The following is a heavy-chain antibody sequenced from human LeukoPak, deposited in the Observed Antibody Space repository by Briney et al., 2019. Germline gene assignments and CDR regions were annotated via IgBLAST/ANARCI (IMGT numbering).Heavy chain of an antibody. CDR3: ARDWYLFDCSSTSCYTRNWFDP. V-gene: IGHV4-4*07. J-gene: IGHJ5*02. D-gene: IGHD2-2*02. Sequence: SETLSLTCTVSGGSISSYYWSWIRQPAGKGLEWIGRIYTSGSTNYNPSLKSRVTMSVDTSKNQFSLKLSSVTAADTAVYYCARDWYLFDCSSTSCYTRNWFDPWGQGTLVTVSS. CDR2: IYTSGST. CDR1: GGSISSYY.